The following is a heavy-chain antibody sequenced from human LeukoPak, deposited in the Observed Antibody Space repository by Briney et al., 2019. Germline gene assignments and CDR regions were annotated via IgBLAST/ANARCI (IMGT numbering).Heavy chain of an antibody. CDR1: GGSISSGGYS. CDR3: ARVGRYCSSTSCSFPAFDY. Sequence: PSETLSLTCAVSGGSISSGGYSWSWIRQPPGKGLEWIGYIYHSGSTYYNPSLKSRVTISVDRSKNQFSLKLSSVTATDTAVYYCARVGRYCSSTSCSFPAFDYWGQGTLVTVSS. J-gene: IGHJ4*02. CDR2: IYHSGST. V-gene: IGHV4-30-2*01. D-gene: IGHD2-2*01.